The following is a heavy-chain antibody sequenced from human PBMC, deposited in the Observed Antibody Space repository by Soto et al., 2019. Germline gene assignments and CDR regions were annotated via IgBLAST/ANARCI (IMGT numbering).Heavy chain of an antibody. CDR1: GFTFSSYA. V-gene: IGHV3-30-3*01. CDR3: ARAIVVVTAILAY. Sequence: QVQLVESGGGVVQPGRSLRLSCAASGFTFSSYAMHWVRQAPGKGLEWVAVISYDGSNKYYADSVKGRLTITRDNSQNTLYLQMNSLRAEDTAVYYCARAIVVVTAILAYWGQGPLVTVSS. D-gene: IGHD2-21*02. CDR2: ISYDGSNK. J-gene: IGHJ4*02.